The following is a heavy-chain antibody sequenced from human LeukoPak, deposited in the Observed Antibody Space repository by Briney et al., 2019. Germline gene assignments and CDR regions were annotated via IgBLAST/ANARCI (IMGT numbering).Heavy chain of an antibody. CDR1: GFTFSYYA. CDR3: AKKGYCSDPSCNNGFDY. CDR2: LSGSGGST. D-gene: IGHD2-2*01. V-gene: IGHV3-23*01. J-gene: IGHJ4*02. Sequence: GGSLRLSCAASGFTFSYYAMNWVRQAPGKGLEWVSTLSGSGGSTYYADSVKGRFTISRDNSKNTLYLQMDSLRAEDTAVYYCAKKGYCSDPSCNNGFDYWGQGTLVTVSS.